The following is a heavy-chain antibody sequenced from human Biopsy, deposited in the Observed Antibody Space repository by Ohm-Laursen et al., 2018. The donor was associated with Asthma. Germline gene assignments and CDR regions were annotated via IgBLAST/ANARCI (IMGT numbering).Heavy chain of an antibody. Sequence: ASSVKVSCKASGYTFTGYSMHWVRQAPGQGLEWMGRINPNSGGTNYAQKFQGRVTMTRDTSISTAYMELSRLRSDDTAVYYCAIVGYSSGWDFFDYWGQGTLVTVSS. D-gene: IGHD6-19*01. J-gene: IGHJ4*02. V-gene: IGHV1-2*06. CDR3: AIVGYSSGWDFFDY. CDR1: GYTFTGYS. CDR2: INPNSGGT.